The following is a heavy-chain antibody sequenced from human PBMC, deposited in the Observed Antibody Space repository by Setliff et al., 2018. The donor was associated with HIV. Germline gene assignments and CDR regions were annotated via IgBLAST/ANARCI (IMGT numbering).Heavy chain of an antibody. D-gene: IGHD6-6*01. CDR1: GFPLYTYD. CDR2: ISHGGATK. CDR3: ARARYMDV. J-gene: IGHJ6*03. Sequence: GGSLRLSCEASGFPLYTYDMNWVRQAPGKALEWISFISHGGATKYYADSVKGRFTISRDNAKNSLYLVMNSLRADDTATYYCARARYMDVWGKGTTVTVSS. V-gene: IGHV3-48*01.